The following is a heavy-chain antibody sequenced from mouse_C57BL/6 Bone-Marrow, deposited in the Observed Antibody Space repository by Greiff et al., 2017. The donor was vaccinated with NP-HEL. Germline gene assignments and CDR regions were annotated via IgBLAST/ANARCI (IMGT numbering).Heavy chain of an antibody. D-gene: IGHD2-1*01. Sequence: VQLQESGPGLVQPSQSLSITCTVSGFSLTSYGVHWVRQSPGTGLEWLGVIWSGGSTDYNAAFISRLSISKDNSKSQVFFKMNSLQADDTAIYYCARNGNYWYFDVWGTGTTVTVSS. J-gene: IGHJ1*03. V-gene: IGHV2-2*01. CDR2: IWSGGST. CDR3: ARNGNYWYFDV. CDR1: GFSLTSYG.